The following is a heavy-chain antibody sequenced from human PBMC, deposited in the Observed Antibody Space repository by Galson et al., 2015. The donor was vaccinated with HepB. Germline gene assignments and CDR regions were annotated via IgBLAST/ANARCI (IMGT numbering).Heavy chain of an antibody. Sequence: SLRLSCAASGFTFSSYAMHWVRQAPGKGLEWVAVISYDGSNKYYADSVKGRFTISRDNSKNTLYLQMNSLRAEDTAVYYCARRGYCSSTSCPGGYYYYYMDVWGKGTTVTVSS. D-gene: IGHD2-2*01. J-gene: IGHJ6*03. CDR2: ISYDGSNK. V-gene: IGHV3-30-3*01. CDR3: ARRGYCSSTSCPGGYYYYYMDV. CDR1: GFTFSSYA.